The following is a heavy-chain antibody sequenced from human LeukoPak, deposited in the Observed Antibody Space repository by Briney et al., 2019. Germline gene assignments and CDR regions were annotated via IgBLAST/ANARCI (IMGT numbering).Heavy chain of an antibody. V-gene: IGHV4-34*01. CDR3: ARFVVVPAAITNATDAFDI. CDR2: INHSGST. D-gene: IGHD2-2*01. CDR1: GGSFSGYY. Sequence: SETLSLTCAVYGGSFSGYYWSWIRQPPGKGLEWIGEINHSGSTNYNPSLKSRVTISVDTSKNQFSLKLSSVTAADTAVYYCARFVVVPAAITNATDAFDIWGQGTMVTVSS. J-gene: IGHJ3*02.